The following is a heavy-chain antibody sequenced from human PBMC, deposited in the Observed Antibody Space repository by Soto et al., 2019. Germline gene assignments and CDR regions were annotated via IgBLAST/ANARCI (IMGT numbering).Heavy chain of an antibody. J-gene: IGHJ4*02. CDR2: IRSKAYGGTT. D-gene: IGHD3-22*01. V-gene: IGHV3-49*04. CDR3: TRALYYYDSSY. CDR1: EGNFGDPA. Sequence: AGGPKGQCYRASEGNFGDPAVSWVRKDPGKGLEWVGFIRSKAYGGTTEYAASVKGRFTISRDDSKSIAYPQMNSLKTEDTAVYYCTRALYYYDSSYWVQGTQVP.